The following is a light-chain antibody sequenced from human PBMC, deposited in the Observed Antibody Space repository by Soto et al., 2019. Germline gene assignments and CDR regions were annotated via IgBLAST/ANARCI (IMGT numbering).Light chain of an antibody. CDR2: GAS. CDR3: QQYGTSPELT. J-gene: IGKJ4*01. CDR1: PRVRHNY. Sequence: EIVLTQAPGTLSFSPGGTATLSCRASPRVRHNYLTWDQPKPGQAPRLLIHGASSRAHGIPDRISGRGSGTVCTLTISRLEPEDFAVYYCQQYGTSPELTFGGGTKVEIE. V-gene: IGKV3-20*01.